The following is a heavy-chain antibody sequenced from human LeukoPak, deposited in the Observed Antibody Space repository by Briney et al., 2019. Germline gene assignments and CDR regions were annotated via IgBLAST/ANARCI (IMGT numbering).Heavy chain of an antibody. Sequence: PSETLSLTCTVSGGSISSYYWSWIRQPAGKGLEWIGRIYTSGSTNYNPSLKSRVTMSVDTSKKQFSLKLSSVTAADTAVYYCARGGNYYDSSGYYDYFDYWGQGTLVTVSS. CDR1: GGSISSYY. D-gene: IGHD3-22*01. V-gene: IGHV4-4*07. CDR2: IYTSGST. CDR3: ARGGNYYDSSGYYDYFDY. J-gene: IGHJ4*02.